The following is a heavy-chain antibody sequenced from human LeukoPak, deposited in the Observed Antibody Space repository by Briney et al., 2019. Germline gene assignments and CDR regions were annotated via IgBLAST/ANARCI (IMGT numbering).Heavy chain of an antibody. CDR3: AKGYDSSGSYYYYYYMDV. D-gene: IGHD3-22*01. CDR2: ISGSGGST. J-gene: IGHJ6*03. CDR1: GFTFSSYA. Sequence: HPGGSLRLSCAASGFTFSSYAMSWVRQAPGKGLEWVSAISGSGGSTYYADSVKGRFTISRDNSKNTLYLQMNSLRAEDTAVYYCAKGYDSSGSYYYYYYMDVWGKGTTVTISS. V-gene: IGHV3-23*01.